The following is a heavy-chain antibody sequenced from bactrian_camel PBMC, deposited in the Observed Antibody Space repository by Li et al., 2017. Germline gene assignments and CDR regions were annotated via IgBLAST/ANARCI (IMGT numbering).Heavy chain of an antibody. CDR2: INSGGDST. CDR1: GFTFSNYW. CDR3: AQDAACGGSGCYTPQY. D-gene: IGHD2*01. V-gene: IGHV3S1*01. J-gene: IGHJ4*01. Sequence: HVQLVESGGGLVQPGGSLRLSCAASGFTFSNYWMYWVRQAPGKGLEWVSTINSGGDSTYYADSVKGRFTISRDIGKNTLYLQLNSLKTEDTALYYCAQDAACGGSGCYTPQYWGQGTQVTVS.